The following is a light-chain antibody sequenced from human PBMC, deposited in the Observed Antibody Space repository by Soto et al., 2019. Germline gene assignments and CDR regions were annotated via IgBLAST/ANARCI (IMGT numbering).Light chain of an antibody. J-gene: IGKJ5*01. CDR3: QQTYSTPIT. CDR1: QIIVTD. CDR2: GAS. Sequence: DVLVTQSPSSLSAPVGDRVTITCRASQIIVTDLSWYQQRPGKAPTLLIYGASTLQRGVPSRFSGSGSGTDFTLTISRLQPEDSATYYCQQTYSTPITFGRGTRLEIK. V-gene: IGKV1-39*01.